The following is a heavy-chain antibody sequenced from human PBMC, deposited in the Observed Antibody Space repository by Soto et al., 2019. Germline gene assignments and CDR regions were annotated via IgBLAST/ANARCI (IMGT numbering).Heavy chain of an antibody. J-gene: IGHJ4*02. CDR2: ISSSSSTI. CDR3: ASDVITIFGVVPH. CDR1: GFTFSSYS. D-gene: IGHD3-3*01. Sequence: PGGSLRLSCAASGFTFSSYSMNWVRQAPGKGLEWVSYISSSSSTIYYADSVKGRFTISRDNAKNSLYLQMNSLRAEDTAVYYCASDVITIFGVVPHWGQGTLVTVSS. V-gene: IGHV3-48*01.